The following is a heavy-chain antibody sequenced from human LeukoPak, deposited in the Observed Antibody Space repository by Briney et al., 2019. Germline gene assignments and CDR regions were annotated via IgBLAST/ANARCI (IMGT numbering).Heavy chain of an antibody. J-gene: IGHJ4*02. V-gene: IGHV3-23*01. D-gene: IGHD6-19*01. CDR2: VSGSGDCT. CDR1: VFTFSTYA. Sequence: GGSLSLSCASSVFTFSTYAMSWVRQAPGKGLEWVSRVSGSGDCTYYADSVKGRFSISRDNSKNTLYLQMSGLRAEDTAVYYCAKDVSSGCYGTYYFDYWGQGTLVTVSS. CDR3: AKDVSSGCYGTYYFDY.